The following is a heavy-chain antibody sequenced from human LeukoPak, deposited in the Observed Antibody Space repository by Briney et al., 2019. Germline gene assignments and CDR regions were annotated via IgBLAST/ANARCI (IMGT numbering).Heavy chain of an antibody. CDR3: VRHHALYHYFDY. D-gene: IGHD2-2*02. CDR1: GYSINSGYY. Sequence: SSETLSLTCTVSGYSINSGYYWGWIRQPPGEGLEWIESIYHSGATYYNPSLKSRVTISVDTSKNLFSLKLSSVTAADTAVYYCVRHHALYHYFDYWGQGTLVTVSS. J-gene: IGHJ4*02. CDR2: IYHSGAT. V-gene: IGHV4-38-2*02.